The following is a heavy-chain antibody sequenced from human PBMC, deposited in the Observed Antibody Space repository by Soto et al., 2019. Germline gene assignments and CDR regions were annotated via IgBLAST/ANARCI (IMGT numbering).Heavy chain of an antibody. D-gene: IGHD3-3*01. CDR2: VRFDGSDT. Sequence: PGKGLEWVAVVRFDGSDTHYADSVKGRFIISRDNSKNTLYLQMNSLRAEDTAVYYCVLFRAGDGTRFLCTVSAFLLNRSSDL. J-gene: IGHJ2*01. CDR3: VLFRAGDGTRFLCTVSAFLLNRSSDL. V-gene: IGHV3-33*01.